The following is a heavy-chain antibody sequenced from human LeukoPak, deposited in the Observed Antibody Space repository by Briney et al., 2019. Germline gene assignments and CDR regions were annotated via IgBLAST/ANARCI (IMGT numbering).Heavy chain of an antibody. V-gene: IGHV3-21*01. Sequence: PGGSLRLSCAASGFTFSSYSMNWVRQAPGKGLEWVSSISSSSSYIYYADSVKGRFTISRDNAKNSLYLQMNSLRAEDTAVYYCAGEGLWGATTRNDYWGQGTLVTVSS. D-gene: IGHD1-26*01. CDR3: AGEGLWGATTRNDY. J-gene: IGHJ4*02. CDR2: ISSSSSYI. CDR1: GFTFSSYS.